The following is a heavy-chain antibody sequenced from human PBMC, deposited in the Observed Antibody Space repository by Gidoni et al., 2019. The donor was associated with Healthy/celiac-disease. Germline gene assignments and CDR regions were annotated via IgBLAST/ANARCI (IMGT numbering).Heavy chain of an antibody. CDR2: ISGSGGST. Sequence: EVQLLESGGGLVQPGGSLRLSCAASGFTFSSYAMSWVRQAQGKGLEWVSAISGSGGSTSYADSVKGRFTISRDNSKNTLYLQMNSLRAEDTAVYYCAKGGGAGSRGYFDYWGQGTLVTVSS. CDR3: AKGGGAGSRGYFDY. V-gene: IGHV3-23*01. CDR1: GFTFSSYA. D-gene: IGHD3-10*01. J-gene: IGHJ4*02.